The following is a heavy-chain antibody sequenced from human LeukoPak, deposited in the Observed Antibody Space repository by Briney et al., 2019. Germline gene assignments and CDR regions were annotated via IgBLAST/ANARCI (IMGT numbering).Heavy chain of an antibody. D-gene: IGHD6-19*01. Sequence: PGGSLRLSCAASGFTFSSYAMSWVRQAPGKGLEWVSGISWNSGSIGYADSVKGRFTISRDNAKNSLYLQMNSLRAEDMALYYCAKGDSGWYGFDYWGQGTLVTVSS. V-gene: IGHV3-9*03. J-gene: IGHJ4*02. CDR2: ISWNSGSI. CDR1: GFTFSSYA. CDR3: AKGDSGWYGFDY.